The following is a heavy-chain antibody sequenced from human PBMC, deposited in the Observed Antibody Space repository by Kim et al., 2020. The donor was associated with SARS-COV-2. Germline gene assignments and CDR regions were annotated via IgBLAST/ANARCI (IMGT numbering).Heavy chain of an antibody. V-gene: IGHV3-21*05. CDR3: ARDRLAAAATVYFYCMD. CDR1: GFTFSSYA. J-gene: IGHJ6*03. Sequence: GGSLRLSCAASGFTFSSYAMHWVRQAPGKGLEWVAYISSSGSNIYYADSVKGRFTISRDNAKNSLYLQMNSLRAEDTAVYYCARDRLAAAATVYFYCMD. D-gene: IGHD6-13*01. CDR2: ISSSGSNI.